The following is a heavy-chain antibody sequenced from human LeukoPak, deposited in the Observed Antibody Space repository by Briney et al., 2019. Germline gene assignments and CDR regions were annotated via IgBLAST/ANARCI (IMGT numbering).Heavy chain of an antibody. CDR2: ISAYNGNT. CDR3: ASGEYSRTRLGY. V-gene: IGHV1-18*01. D-gene: IGHD6-6*01. Sequence: ASVKVSCKASGYTFTSYGISWVRQAPGQGLEWMGWISAYNGNTNYAQKLQGRVTMTTDTSTSTAYMELRGLRSDDTAVYYCASGEYSRTRLGYWGQGTLVTVSS. CDR1: GYTFTSYG. J-gene: IGHJ4*02.